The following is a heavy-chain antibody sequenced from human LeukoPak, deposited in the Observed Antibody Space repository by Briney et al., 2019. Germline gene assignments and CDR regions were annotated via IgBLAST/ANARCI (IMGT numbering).Heavy chain of an antibody. Sequence: PGGSLNISWKGSGYSFTGYWIGWVRPMPGKGLEWMGIIYPGDSDTRYNTSLHGQVTIAADKSITTAYLQWSSLKASDTAVYYCARHSVVTMVQGVFGAFDIWGQGTMVTVSS. V-gene: IGHV5-51*01. CDR1: GYSFTGYW. CDR2: IYPGDSDT. D-gene: IGHD3-10*01. J-gene: IGHJ3*02. CDR3: ARHSVVTMVQGVFGAFDI.